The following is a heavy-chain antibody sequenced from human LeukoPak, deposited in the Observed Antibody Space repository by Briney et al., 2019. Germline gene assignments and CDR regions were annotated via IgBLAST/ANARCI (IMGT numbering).Heavy chain of an antibody. CDR1: GGSISSNY. J-gene: IGHJ4*02. CDR3: ARRGYSSGWEFDS. V-gene: IGHV4-59*08. CDR2: IYYTGST. D-gene: IGHD6-19*01. Sequence: PSETLSLTCSVSGGSISSNYWSWIRQPPGKGREWIGYIYYTGSTNYNPSLRSRVTISVDTSKDQVSLKLTSVTAADTAVYYCARRGYSSGWEFDSWGQGTLVVVSS.